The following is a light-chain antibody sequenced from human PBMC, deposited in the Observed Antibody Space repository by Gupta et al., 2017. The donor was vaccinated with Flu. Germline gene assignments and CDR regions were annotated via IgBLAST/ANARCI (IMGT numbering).Light chain of an antibody. J-gene: IGKJ3*01. CDR3: QQRSNWPPVCT. CDR1: QSVSSY. V-gene: IGKV3-11*01. CDR2: DAS. Sequence: EIVLTQSPATLSLSPGERATLSCRASQSVSSYLAWYQQKPGQAPRLLIYDASNRATGIPARFSGSGSGTDFTRTISSLEPEDFAVYYCQQRSNWPPVCTFGPETKVDIK.